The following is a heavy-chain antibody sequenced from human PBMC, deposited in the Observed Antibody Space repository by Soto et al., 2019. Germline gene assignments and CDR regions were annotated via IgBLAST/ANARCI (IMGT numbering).Heavy chain of an antibody. Sequence: GGSLRLSCAASGFTFSSYGMHWVRQAPGKGLEWVAVISYDGSNKYYADSVKGRFTISRDNSKNTLYLQMNSLRAEDTAVYYCAKDSGYSSGWYEPWFDPWGQGTLVTVSS. CDR3: AKDSGYSSGWYEPWFDP. J-gene: IGHJ5*02. CDR1: GFTFSSYG. D-gene: IGHD6-19*01. V-gene: IGHV3-30*18. CDR2: ISYDGSNK.